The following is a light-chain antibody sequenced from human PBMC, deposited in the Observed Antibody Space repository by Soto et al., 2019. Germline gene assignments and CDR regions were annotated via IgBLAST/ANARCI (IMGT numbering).Light chain of an antibody. J-gene: IGLJ3*02. CDR3: SSYTSSSWV. CDR1: SSDVGGYNY. CDR2: DVS. V-gene: IGLV2-14*01. Sequence: QSALTQPASVSGSPGQSITISCTGTSSDVGGYNYVSWYQQHPGKAPKLMIYDVSNRPSGVSNRFSGSKSGNTASLTISGLQAEDEADYCCSSYTSSSWVFGGGTQLTVL.